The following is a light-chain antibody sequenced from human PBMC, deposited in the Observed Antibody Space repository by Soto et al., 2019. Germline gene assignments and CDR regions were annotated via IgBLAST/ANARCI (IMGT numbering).Light chain of an antibody. V-gene: IGKV1-5*03. CDR1: QTISSW. CDR2: KAS. J-gene: IGKJ1*01. CDR3: QHYNSYSEA. Sequence: DIQMTQSPSTLSASVGDRDTITCRASQTISSWLALYQQKPGKAPKLLIYKASTLKSGVPSRFSGSGSGTEFTLAISSLQPDDFATYYCQHYNSYSEAFGQGTKVDIK.